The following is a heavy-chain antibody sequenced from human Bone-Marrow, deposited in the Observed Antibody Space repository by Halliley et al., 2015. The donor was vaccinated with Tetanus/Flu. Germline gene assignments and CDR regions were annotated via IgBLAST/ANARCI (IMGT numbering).Heavy chain of an antibody. D-gene: IGHD6-19*01. J-gene: IGHJ4*02. CDR1: GYNFVNNW. V-gene: IGHV5-51*03. CDR2: IYPDDSDT. CDR3: ARRRAGGWYFDF. Sequence: QLVQSGAEVRQPGESLKISCASYGYNFVNNWIAWVRQVPGKGLEWMGIIYPDDSDTIYSPSFQGRVTISTDKSTSATYSHWSSLKASDTAIYYCARRRAGGWYFDFWGQGTLVTVSS.